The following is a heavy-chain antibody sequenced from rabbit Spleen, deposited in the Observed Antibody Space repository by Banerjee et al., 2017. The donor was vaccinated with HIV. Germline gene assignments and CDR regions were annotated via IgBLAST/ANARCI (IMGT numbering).Heavy chain of an antibody. D-gene: IGHD1-1*01. J-gene: IGHJ6*01. V-gene: IGHV1S47*01. CDR3: AREDVGGSVSL. Sequence: QEQLTETGGGLVQPGGSLTLSCKASGFDFSNYGVSWVRQPPGKGLEWIGIIYPITETTYYANWVNGRFTISSDNAQNTVDLQMNSLTAADTATYFCAREDVGGSVSLWGPGTLVTVS. CDR2: IYPITETT. CDR1: GFDFSNYG.